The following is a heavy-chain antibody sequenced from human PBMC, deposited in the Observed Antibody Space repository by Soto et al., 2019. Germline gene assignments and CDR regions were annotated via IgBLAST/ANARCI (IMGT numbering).Heavy chain of an antibody. V-gene: IGHV4-4*07. CDR2: IYISGDT. CDR3: AREYAETVAGPTPYYFDY. Sequence: QVQLQESGPGLVKPSETLSLTCSDSGDSISSYYWCWIRQPAGKGLEWIGRIYISGDTNYNPSLRSRVTMSVDTAKNQFSLMSSSVTAADTAVYYCAREYAETVAGPTPYYFDYWGQGTLVAVSS. J-gene: IGHJ4*02. CDR1: GDSISSYY. D-gene: IGHD6-19*01.